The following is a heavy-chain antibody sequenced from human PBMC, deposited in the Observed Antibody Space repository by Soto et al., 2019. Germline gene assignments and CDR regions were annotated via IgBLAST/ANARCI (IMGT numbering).Heavy chain of an antibody. CDR3: AREGVDYYDSSGYYPTAGMDV. Sequence: QVQLVQSGAEVKKPGASVKVSCKASGYTFTSYYMHWVRQAPGQGLEWMGIINPSGGSTSYAQKFQGRVTMTRDTSTSTVYMELSSLRSEDTAVYYCAREGVDYYDSSGYYPTAGMDVWGQGTTVTVSS. J-gene: IGHJ6*02. D-gene: IGHD3-22*01. CDR2: INPSGGST. CDR1: GYTFTSYY. V-gene: IGHV1-46*01.